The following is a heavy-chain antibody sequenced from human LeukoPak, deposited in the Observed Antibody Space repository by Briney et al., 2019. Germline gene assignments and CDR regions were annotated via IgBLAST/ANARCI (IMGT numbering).Heavy chain of an antibody. D-gene: IGHD3-10*01. CDR3: TGGSGTYVPFDY. CDR1: GFTFSTYS. J-gene: IGHJ4*02. Sequence: TGGSLRLSCAASGFTFSTYSMNWVRQAPGKGLEWIGRIKSRTDGATTDYAAPVKGRFTISRDESKDTVYLQMNSLIIEDSGVYYCTGGSGTYVPFDYWGQGSLVAVSS. CDR2: IKSRTDGATT. V-gene: IGHV3-15*01.